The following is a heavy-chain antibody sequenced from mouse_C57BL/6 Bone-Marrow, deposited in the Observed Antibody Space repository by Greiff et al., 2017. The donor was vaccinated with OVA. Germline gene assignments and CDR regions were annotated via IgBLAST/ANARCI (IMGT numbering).Heavy chain of an antibody. CDR1: GFTFSSYA. CDR2: ISDGGSYT. J-gene: IGHJ2*01. Sequence: DVQLQESGGGLVKPGGSLKLSCAASGFTFSSYAMSWVRQTPEKRLEWVATISDGGSYTYYPDNVKGRFTISRGNAKNNLYLQMSHLKSEDTAMYYCARAYYYDSSFDYWGQGTTLTVSS. CDR3: ARAYYYDSSFDY. D-gene: IGHD1-1*01. V-gene: IGHV5-4*01.